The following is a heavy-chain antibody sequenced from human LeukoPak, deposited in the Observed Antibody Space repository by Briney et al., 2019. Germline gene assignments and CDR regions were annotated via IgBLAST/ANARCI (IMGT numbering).Heavy chain of an antibody. V-gene: IGHV1-18*01. J-gene: IGHJ4*02. Sequence: GASVKVSCKASGYTFTSYGISWVRQAPGQGLEWMGWISAYNGKTNYAQKFQGRVTMTTDTSTNTAYMELRSLRSDDTAVYYCARAYYYDSSGYQDDFDYWGQGTLVTVSS. CDR1: GYTFTSYG. D-gene: IGHD3-22*01. CDR2: ISAYNGKT. CDR3: ARAYYYDSSGYQDDFDY.